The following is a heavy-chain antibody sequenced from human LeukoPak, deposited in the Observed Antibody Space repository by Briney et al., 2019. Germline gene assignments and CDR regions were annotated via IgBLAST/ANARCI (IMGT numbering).Heavy chain of an antibody. V-gene: IGHV4-39*01. CDR3: ARRERAFDI. CDR2: IYYSGST. J-gene: IGHJ3*02. Sequence: PETLSLTCTVSGGSISSSSYYWGWIRQPPGKGLEWIGSIYYSGSTYYNPSLKSRVTISVDTSKNQFSLKLSSVTAADTAVYYCARRERAFDIWGQGTMVTVSS. D-gene: IGHD1-1*01. CDR1: GGSISSSSYY.